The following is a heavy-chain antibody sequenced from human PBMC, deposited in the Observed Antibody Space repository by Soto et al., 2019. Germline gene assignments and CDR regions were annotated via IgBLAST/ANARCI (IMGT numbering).Heavy chain of an antibody. CDR3: ARLAAAGSYYYYGMDV. CDR2: IYPGDSDT. V-gene: IGHV5-51*01. Sequence: ESLKISCKGSGYSFTSYWIGWVRQMPGKGLEWMGIIYPGDSDTRYSPSFQGQVTISADKSISTAYLQWSSLKASDTAMYYCARLAAAGSYYYYGMDVWGQGTTVTVSS. D-gene: IGHD6-13*01. J-gene: IGHJ6*02. CDR1: GYSFTSYW.